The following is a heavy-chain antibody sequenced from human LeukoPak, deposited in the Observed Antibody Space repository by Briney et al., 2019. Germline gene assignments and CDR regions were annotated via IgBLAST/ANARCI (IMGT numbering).Heavy chain of an antibody. J-gene: IGHJ4*02. CDR3: ARVYLGIYYDGSPSPFDY. Sequence: GASVKVSCKASGYTFTSYAVIWVRQVPGQGLEWMGWISGYNGNTKSSQSLQDRVIMTTDTSTRTAYMELRSLRPDYTAVYYCARVYLGIYYDGSPSPFDYWGQGTLVTVSS. CDR2: ISGYNGNT. V-gene: IGHV1-18*01. CDR1: GYTFTSYA. D-gene: IGHD3-22*01.